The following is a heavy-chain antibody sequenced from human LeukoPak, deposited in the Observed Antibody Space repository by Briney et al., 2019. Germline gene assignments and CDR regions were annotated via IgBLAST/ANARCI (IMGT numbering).Heavy chain of an antibody. CDR1: GGSISRGDYY. J-gene: IGHJ5*02. D-gene: IGHD6-19*01. V-gene: IGHV4-30-4*01. Sequence: PSETLSLTCTLSGGSISRGDYYWSWIRQPPGKGLEWIGYIYYSGSTYYNPSLKSRVTISVDTSKNQFSLKLSSVTAADTAVYYCAREGSGIAVAGNGFDPWGQGTLVTVSS. CDR2: IYYSGST. CDR3: AREGSGIAVAGNGFDP.